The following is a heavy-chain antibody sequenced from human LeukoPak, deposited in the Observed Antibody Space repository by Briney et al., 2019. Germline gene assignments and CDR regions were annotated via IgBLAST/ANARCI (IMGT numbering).Heavy chain of an antibody. Sequence: ASVKVSCRASGYTFSNFVITWVRQAPGQGLEWMGWISVYNGYAIYAQNLQGRVTMTTDTSTSTAYLELSSLKSDDTAIYYCARSGPQDWALDHWGRGTLVTVSP. CDR2: ISVYNGYA. CDR3: ARSGPQDWALDH. J-gene: IGHJ4*02. V-gene: IGHV1-18*01. CDR1: GYTFSNFV. D-gene: IGHD1-14*01.